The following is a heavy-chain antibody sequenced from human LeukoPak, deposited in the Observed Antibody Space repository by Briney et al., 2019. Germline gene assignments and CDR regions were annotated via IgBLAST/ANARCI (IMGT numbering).Heavy chain of an antibody. CDR2: ISAYNGNT. CDR3: ATLSSAMVVY. Sequence: ASVKVSCKASGYTFTGYYMHWVRQAPGQGLEWMGWISAYNGNTNYAQKLQGRVTMTTDTSTSTAYMELRSLRSDDTAVYYCATLSSAMVVYWGQGTLVTVSS. D-gene: IGHD5-18*01. CDR1: GYTFTGYY. J-gene: IGHJ4*02. V-gene: IGHV1-18*04.